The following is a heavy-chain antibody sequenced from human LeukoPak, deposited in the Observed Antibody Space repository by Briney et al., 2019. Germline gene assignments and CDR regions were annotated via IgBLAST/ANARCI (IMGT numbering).Heavy chain of an antibody. CDR2: ISSNGGST. CDR3: ARGDYGDYVGDY. CDR1: GFTFSSYA. J-gene: IGHJ4*02. D-gene: IGHD4-17*01. Sequence: PGGSLRLSCAASGFTFSSYAMHWVRQAPGKGLEYVSAISSNGGSTYYANSVKGRFTISRDNSKNTLYLQMGSLRAEDMAVYYCARGDYGDYVGDYWGQGTLVTVSS. V-gene: IGHV3-64*01.